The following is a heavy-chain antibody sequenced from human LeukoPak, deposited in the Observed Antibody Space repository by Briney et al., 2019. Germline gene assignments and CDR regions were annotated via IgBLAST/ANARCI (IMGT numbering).Heavy chain of an antibody. D-gene: IGHD3-9*01. V-gene: IGHV3-74*01. CDR3: TRGGFDHNMDV. CDR2: IDNDGTDT. Sequence: GGSLRLSCAASGFSLSRYWMHWVRQAPGTGLVWVSYIDNDGTDTNYADSVRGRFTVSRDNAKNTLYLQMNGLRAEDTAVYYCTRGGFDHNMDVWSKGTTVT. CDR1: GFSLSRYW. J-gene: IGHJ6*03.